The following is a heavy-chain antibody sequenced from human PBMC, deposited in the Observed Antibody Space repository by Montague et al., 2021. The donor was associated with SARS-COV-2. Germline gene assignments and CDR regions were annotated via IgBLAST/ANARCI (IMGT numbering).Heavy chain of an antibody. V-gene: IGHV3-33*01. J-gene: IGHJ6*02. CDR2: IWYDGSNK. Sequence: SLRLSCAASGFTFSSYGVHWVRQAPGKGLEWVAVIWYDGSNKYYADSVKGRFTISRDNSKNTLYLQMNSLRAEDTAVYYCARDQGSYDNSGYYYPPYYYYGMDVWGQGTTVTVSS. CDR3: ARDQGSYDNSGYYYPPYYYYGMDV. D-gene: IGHD3-22*01. CDR1: GFTFSSYG.